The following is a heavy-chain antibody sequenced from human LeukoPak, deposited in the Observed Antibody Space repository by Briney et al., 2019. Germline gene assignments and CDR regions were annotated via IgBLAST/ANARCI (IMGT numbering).Heavy chain of an antibody. CDR3: VRGTGTGWFDP. J-gene: IGHJ5*02. CDR1: GFTFSSYA. Sequence: PGGSLRLSCAASGFTFSSYAMNWVRQAPGKGLEWVSTISKSGDYTYYADSVKGRFTISRDNAKNSLYLQMNSLRAGDTAVFYCVRGTGTGWFDPWGQGILVTVSS. D-gene: IGHD3/OR15-3a*01. V-gene: IGHV3-21*01. CDR2: ISKSGDYT.